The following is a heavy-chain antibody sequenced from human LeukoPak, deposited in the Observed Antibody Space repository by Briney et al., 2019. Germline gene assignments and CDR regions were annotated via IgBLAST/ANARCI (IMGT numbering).Heavy chain of an antibody. V-gene: IGHV3-23*01. J-gene: IGHJ4*02. CDR1: GLHSSDYT. Sequence: GGSLSLPCSASGLHSSDYTMNWLRQSPGKGLEWVSGISVSDDSTYYADYVKGRFTISRDTSNNMLYLQMNSLRAEDTAVYYCARDRYCVSTNCPYDCWGQGTPVTVSS. CDR2: ISVSDDST. CDR3: ARDRYCVSTNCPYDC. D-gene: IGHD2-2*01.